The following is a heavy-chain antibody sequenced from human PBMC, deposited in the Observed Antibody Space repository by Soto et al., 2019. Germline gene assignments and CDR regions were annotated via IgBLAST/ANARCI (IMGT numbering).Heavy chain of an antibody. Sequence: GGSLRLSCAASGFTFSSYAMSWVRQAPGKGLEWVSAISGSGGSTYYADSVKGRFTISRDNSKNTLYLQMNSLRAEDTAVYYCGGIWSGYYRLVYWGQGTLVTVSS. CDR1: GFTFSSYA. CDR2: ISGSGGST. V-gene: IGHV3-23*01. J-gene: IGHJ4*02. CDR3: GGIWSGYYRLVY. D-gene: IGHD3-3*01.